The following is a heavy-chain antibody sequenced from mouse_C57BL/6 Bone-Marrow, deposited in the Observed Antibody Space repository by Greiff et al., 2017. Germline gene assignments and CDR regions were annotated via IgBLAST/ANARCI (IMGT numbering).Heavy chain of an antibody. CDR3: ARAGVYYGSSLAWFAY. CDR1: GYTFTSYW. V-gene: IGHV1-59*01. Sequence: QVQLQQPGAELVRPGTSVKLSCKASGYTFTSYWMHWVKQRPGQGLEWIGVIDPSDSYSNYNQKFKGKATLTVDTSASTAYMQLSSLTSADSAVYYCARAGVYYGSSLAWFAYWGQGTLVTVSA. D-gene: IGHD1-1*01. CDR2: IDPSDSYS. J-gene: IGHJ3*01.